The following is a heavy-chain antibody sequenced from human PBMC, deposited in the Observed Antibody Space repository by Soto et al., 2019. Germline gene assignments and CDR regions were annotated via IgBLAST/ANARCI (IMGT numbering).Heavy chain of an antibody. D-gene: IGHD2-2*02. V-gene: IGHV4-39*01. CDR1: GGSIASGDYY. CDR2: MYYSGNT. Sequence: QLQLQESGPGLVNPSETLSLTCTVSGGSIASGDYYWGWFRQPPGKGLEWIGSMYYSGNTYYTSSHKSRVTISRDTSKNQFSLKLSSVTAADAGVYYCARTRTHNIYGESFYGVDVWGQGTTVTVS. J-gene: IGHJ6*02. CDR3: ARTRTHNIYGESFYGVDV.